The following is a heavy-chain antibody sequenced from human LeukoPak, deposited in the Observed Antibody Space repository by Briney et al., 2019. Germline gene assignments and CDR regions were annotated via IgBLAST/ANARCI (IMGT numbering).Heavy chain of an antibody. CDR3: ARSNHADDF. D-gene: IGHD1-14*01. CDR1: GFTFSDYW. J-gene: IGHJ4*02. Sequence: PGGSLRLSCAASGFTFSDYWMHWVRQVPGKGLVWVSRINTSVSSTTYAESVKGRFTISRDNAKNTLYLQMDSLRAEDTGVYYCARSNHADDFWGQGTLVTVSS. V-gene: IGHV3-74*03. CDR2: INTSVSST.